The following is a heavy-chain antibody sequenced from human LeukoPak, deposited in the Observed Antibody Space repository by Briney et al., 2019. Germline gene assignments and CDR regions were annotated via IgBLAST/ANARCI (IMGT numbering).Heavy chain of an antibody. D-gene: IGHD5-12*01. J-gene: IGHJ4*02. CDR2: ISSSGSTI. V-gene: IGHV3-48*03. Sequence: GGSLRLSCAASGFTFSSYEMNWVRQAPGKGLEWVSYISSSGSTIYYADSVKGRFTISRDNAKNSLYLQMNSLRAEDTAVYYCAREGLPSGYDSDYWGQGTLVTVSS. CDR1: GFTFSSYE. CDR3: AREGLPSGYDSDY.